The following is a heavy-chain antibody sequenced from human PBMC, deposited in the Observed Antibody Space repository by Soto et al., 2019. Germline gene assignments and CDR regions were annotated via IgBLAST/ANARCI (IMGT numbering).Heavy chain of an antibody. J-gene: IGHJ6*02. D-gene: IGHD4-17*01. CDR3: GRVPLDGNYANGVDV. CDR2: IDTDGSRK. V-gene: IGHV3-7*03. Sequence: EVQLVESGGGLVQPGGSLRLSCAASGFNFNTYWMYWVRQAPGKGLEWVANIDTDGSRKNYVDSVKGRFIISRDNAKNSLLQQMNSLRADDTAVYYCGRVPLDGNYANGVDVWGQGTTVTVSS. CDR1: GFNFNTYW.